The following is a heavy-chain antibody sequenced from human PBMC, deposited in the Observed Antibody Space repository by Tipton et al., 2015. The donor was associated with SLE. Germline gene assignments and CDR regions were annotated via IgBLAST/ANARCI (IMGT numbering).Heavy chain of an antibody. CDR3: ARDRGYSGYDPPGYFDY. J-gene: IGHJ4*02. V-gene: IGHV3-21*01. D-gene: IGHD5-12*01. CDR1: GFTFSSYS. CDR2: INSRSIYI. Sequence: SLRLSCAASGFTFSSYSMNWVRQAPGKGPEWVASINSRSIYIYDADSVRGRFTISRENAKKSVYLQRKSLRAEDTAVYYCARDRGYSGYDPPGYFDYWGQGTLVTVSS.